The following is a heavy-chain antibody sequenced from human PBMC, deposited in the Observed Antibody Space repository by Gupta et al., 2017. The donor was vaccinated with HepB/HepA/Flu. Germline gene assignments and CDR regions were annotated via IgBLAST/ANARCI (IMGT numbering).Heavy chain of an antibody. CDR3: AKNPLVSRPVAFDI. D-gene: IGHD3-16*02. J-gene: IGHJ3*02. V-gene: IGHV3-23*01. CDR1: GFTFSNYA. Sequence: EVQLLESGGGLVQPGGSLSLSCGASGFTFSNYAMSWVRQAPGRGLEWVSAISGSGRSTDYADSVKGRFTMSRDNSKNTLYLQMNSLRAEDTAVYYCAKNPLVSRPVAFDIWGQGTMVTVSS. CDR2: ISGSGRST.